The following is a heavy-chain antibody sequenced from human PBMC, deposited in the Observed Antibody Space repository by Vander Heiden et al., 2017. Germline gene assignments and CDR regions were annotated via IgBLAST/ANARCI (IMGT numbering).Heavy chain of an antibody. Sequence: EVQLVESGGGLVKPGGSLRLSCAASGFSFSSHTMNWVRHGPGKGPEVGAVNWKGRWFNPYADPGEGRITNSREKAKNPLFPQMNRLGAQEPGVYYWGRGTPTNWFDPWGQGTQVTVSS. D-gene: IGHD3-16*01. CDR3: GRGTPTNWFDP. CDR1: GFSFSSHT. V-gene: IGHV3-21*01. CDR2: WKGRWFN. J-gene: IGHJ5*02.